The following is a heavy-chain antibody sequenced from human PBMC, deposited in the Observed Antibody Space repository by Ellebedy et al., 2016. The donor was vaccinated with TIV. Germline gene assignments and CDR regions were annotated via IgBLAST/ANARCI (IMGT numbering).Heavy chain of an antibody. J-gene: IGHJ3*02. Sequence: GGSLRLXCAASGFTFSSYAMSWVRQAPGKGLEWVSAISGSGGSTYYADSVKGRFTISRDNSKNTLYLQMNSLRAEDTAVYYCAKTRAFGIQLWLGELDAFDIWGQGTMVTVSS. D-gene: IGHD5-18*01. V-gene: IGHV3-23*01. CDR3: AKTRAFGIQLWLGELDAFDI. CDR1: GFTFSSYA. CDR2: ISGSGGST.